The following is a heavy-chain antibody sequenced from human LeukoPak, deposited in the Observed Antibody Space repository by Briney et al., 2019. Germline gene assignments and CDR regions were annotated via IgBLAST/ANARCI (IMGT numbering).Heavy chain of an antibody. CDR2: ISSSSSYI. Sequence: PGGSLRLSCAASGFTFSSYSMNWVRQAPGKGLEWVSSISSSSSYIYYADSVKGRFTISRDNAKNSLYLQMNSLRAEDTAVYYCAREGRVSSSWYKDYYYGMDVWGQGTTVTVSS. J-gene: IGHJ6*02. D-gene: IGHD6-13*01. V-gene: IGHV3-21*01. CDR1: GFTFSSYS. CDR3: AREGRVSSSWYKDYYYGMDV.